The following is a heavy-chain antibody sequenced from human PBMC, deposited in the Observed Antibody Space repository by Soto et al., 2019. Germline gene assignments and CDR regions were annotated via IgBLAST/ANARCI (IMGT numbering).Heavy chain of an antibody. CDR3: ASHYDSSGYYYRGLDY. CDR2: IIPIFGTA. Sequence: QVQLVQSGAEVKKPGSSVKVSCKASGGTFSSYAISWVRQAPGQGLEWMGGIIPIFGTADYAQKFLGRVTITADESTSTAYMELSSLRSEDTAVYYCASHYDSSGYYYRGLDYWGQGTLVTVSS. D-gene: IGHD3-22*01. V-gene: IGHV1-69*12. CDR1: GGTFSSYA. J-gene: IGHJ4*02.